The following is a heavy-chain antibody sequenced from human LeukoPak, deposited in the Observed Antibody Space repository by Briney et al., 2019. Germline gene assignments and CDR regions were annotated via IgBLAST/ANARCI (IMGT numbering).Heavy chain of an antibody. D-gene: IGHD1-26*01. V-gene: IGHV3-48*03. Sequence: GGSLRLSCAASGFTFSSYEMNWVRQAPGKGLEWVSYISSSGSTIYYADSVKGRFAISRDNAKNSLYLQLNSLRAEDTAVYYCARIGYSGSSFDYWGQGTLVTVSS. CDR3: ARIGYSGSSFDY. CDR1: GFTFSSYE. CDR2: ISSSGSTI. J-gene: IGHJ4*02.